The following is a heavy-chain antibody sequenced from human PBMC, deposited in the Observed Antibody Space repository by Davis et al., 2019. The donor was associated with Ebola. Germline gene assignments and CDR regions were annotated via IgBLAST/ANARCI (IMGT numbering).Heavy chain of an antibody. Sequence: GESLKISCAASGFTFSSYSMNWVRQAPGKGLEWVSSISSSSSYIYYADSVKGRFTISRDNAKNSLYLQMNSLRAEDTAVYYCARGASMVRGVIPWFDPWGQGTLVTVSS. CDR1: GFTFSSYS. V-gene: IGHV3-21*01. CDR3: ARGASMVRGVIPWFDP. J-gene: IGHJ5*02. CDR2: ISSSSSYI. D-gene: IGHD3-10*01.